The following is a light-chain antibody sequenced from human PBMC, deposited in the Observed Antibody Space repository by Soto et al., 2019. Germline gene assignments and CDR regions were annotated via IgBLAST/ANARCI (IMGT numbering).Light chain of an antibody. Sequence: QSALTQPPSASGSPGQSVTISCTGTSSDVGGYNYVSWYQQHPGKAPKLMIYEVSQRPSGVPDRFSGSKSGNTASLTVSGLQAEDEADYYCSSYAGSNNFVVFGGGTKL. CDR3: SSYAGSNNFVV. CDR1: SSDVGGYNY. CDR2: EVS. V-gene: IGLV2-8*01. J-gene: IGLJ2*01.